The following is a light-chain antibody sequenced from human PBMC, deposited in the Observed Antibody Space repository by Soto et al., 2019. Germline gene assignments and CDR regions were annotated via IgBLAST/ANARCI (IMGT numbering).Light chain of an antibody. CDR1: QGISNR. CDR3: QRDYSVPLT. CDR2: AAS. Sequence: DIQMTQSPSSVSASVGDRITITCRASQGISNRLVWYQQKRGKATKRLIYAASTLQSGVPSRFSGSGSGTDFTLTISSLQPYDFAPYYCQRDYSVPLTFGPVTKVDIK. J-gene: IGKJ3*01. V-gene: IGKV1-12*01.